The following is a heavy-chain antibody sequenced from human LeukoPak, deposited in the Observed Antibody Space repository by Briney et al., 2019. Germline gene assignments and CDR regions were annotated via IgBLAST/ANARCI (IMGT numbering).Heavy chain of an antibody. CDR1: GGSISSYY. Sequence: SETLSLTCTVSGGSISSYYWSWIRQPPGKGLEWIGYIYYSGSTNYNPSLKSRVTISVDTSKNQFSLKLSSVTAADTAVYYCARVRAAGPSYYFDYWGQGTLVTVSS. CDR2: IYYSGST. D-gene: IGHD6-13*01. CDR3: ARVRAAGPSYYFDY. J-gene: IGHJ4*02. V-gene: IGHV4-59*12.